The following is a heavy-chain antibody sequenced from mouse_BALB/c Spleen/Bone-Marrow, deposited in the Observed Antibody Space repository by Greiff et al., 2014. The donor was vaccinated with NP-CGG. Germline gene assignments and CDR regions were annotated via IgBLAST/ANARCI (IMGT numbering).Heavy chain of an antibody. V-gene: IGHV5-9-3*01. D-gene: IGHD2-2*01. CDR2: ISSGGNYT. J-gene: IGHJ3*01. Sequence: EVKVVESGGGLVKPGGSLKLSCAASGFTFSSYAMSWVRQTPEKRLEWVATISSGGNYTYYPDSVKGRFSISIDNAKNTLYLQMSILRSEDTAVYYCARHGGYDAGAWFAYWGQGTLVTVSA. CDR3: ARHGGYDAGAWFAY. CDR1: GFTFSSYA.